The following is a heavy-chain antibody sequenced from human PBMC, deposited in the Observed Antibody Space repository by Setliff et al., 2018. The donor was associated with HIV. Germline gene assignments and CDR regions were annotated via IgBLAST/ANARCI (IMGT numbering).Heavy chain of an antibody. Sequence: SETLSLTCTVSGGSVSSSTTYYWGWIRQPPGKGLEWIGSMYYTGSSYYNPSLKSRVTISVDTSKNQFSLQLTSVTAADTAVYYCARHRDGGTYPLDYWGQGTLVTVSS. CDR3: ARHRDGGTYPLDY. V-gene: IGHV4-39*01. D-gene: IGHD1-26*01. J-gene: IGHJ4*02. CDR2: MYYTGSS. CDR1: GGSVSSSTTYY.